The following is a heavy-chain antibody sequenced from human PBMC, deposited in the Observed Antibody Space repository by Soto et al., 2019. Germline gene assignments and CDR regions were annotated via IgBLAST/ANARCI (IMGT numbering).Heavy chain of an antibody. V-gene: IGHV3-33*01. CDR3: ARGRGNNYGTFDY. Sequence: GGSLRLSCAASGFTFSTSGLHWVRQAPGKGLEWVAVIWHDGNNIYYADSVKGRFTISRDNSKSTLYLQMNSLRGDDTAVYYCARGRGNNYGTFDYWGQGTLVTVSS. CDR2: IWHDGNNI. CDR1: GFTFSTSG. J-gene: IGHJ4*02. D-gene: IGHD5-18*01.